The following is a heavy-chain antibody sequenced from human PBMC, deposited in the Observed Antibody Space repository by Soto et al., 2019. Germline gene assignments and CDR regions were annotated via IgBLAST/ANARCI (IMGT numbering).Heavy chain of an antibody. D-gene: IGHD2-15*01. Sequence: EVQLVESGGGLVQPGRSLRLSCAASGFTFDDYAMHWVRQAPGKGLEWVSGISWNSGSIGYADSVKGRFTISRDNAKNSLYLQMNSLRAEDTALYYCAKGSRGCSEGAGDYWGQGTLVTVSS. CDR3: AKGSRGCSEGAGDY. J-gene: IGHJ4*02. CDR2: ISWNSGSI. V-gene: IGHV3-9*01. CDR1: GFTFDDYA.